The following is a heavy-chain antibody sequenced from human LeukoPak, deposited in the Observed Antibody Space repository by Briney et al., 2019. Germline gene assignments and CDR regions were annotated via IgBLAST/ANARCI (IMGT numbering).Heavy chain of an antibody. CDR1: GDSVSSNSAA. CDR3: ARSTGPIDY. J-gene: IGHJ4*02. D-gene: IGHD1-1*01. V-gene: IGHV6-1*01. CDR2: TYYRSKWYT. Sequence: SQTLSLTCAISGDSVSSNSAAWNWIRQSPSRGLEWLGRTYYRSKWYTYYAVSVKSRISIYRDTSKNQISLQLNSVTPEDTAVYYCARSTGPIDYWGQGTLVTVSS.